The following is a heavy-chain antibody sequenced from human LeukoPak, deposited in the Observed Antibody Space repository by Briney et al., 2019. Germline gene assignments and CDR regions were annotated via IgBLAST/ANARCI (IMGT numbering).Heavy chain of an antibody. CDR1: GGSFSGYY. D-gene: IGHD3-16*01. Sequence: SETLSLTCAVYGGSFSGYYWSWIRQPPGKGLEWSGEINHSGTTNYNPSLKSRVTISVDASKNQFSLKLSSVTAADTAVYYCARDSRRGQHRGSSYVLDWGQGTLVTVSS. CDR3: ARDSRRGQHRGSSYVLD. V-gene: IGHV4-34*01. J-gene: IGHJ4*02. CDR2: INHSGTT.